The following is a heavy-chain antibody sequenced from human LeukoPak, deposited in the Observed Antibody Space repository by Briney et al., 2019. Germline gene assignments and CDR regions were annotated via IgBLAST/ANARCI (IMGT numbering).Heavy chain of an antibody. CDR3: ARYYCSSTICSHFDY. D-gene: IGHD2-2*01. CDR1: GGSISSYY. CDR2: IYYSGTT. V-gene: IGHV4-59*01. J-gene: IGHJ4*02. Sequence: SETLSLTCTVSGGSISSYYWSWIRQPPGKGLEWIGYIYYSGTTNYNPSLKSRVTISVDTSKNQFSLKLSSVTAADTAVYYRARYYCSSTICSHFDYWGQGTLVTVSS.